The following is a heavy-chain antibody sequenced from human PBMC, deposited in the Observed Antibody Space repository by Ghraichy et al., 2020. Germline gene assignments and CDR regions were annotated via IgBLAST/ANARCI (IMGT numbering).Heavy chain of an antibody. CDR2: IYYSGST. CDR3: ARDSRPIDC. CDR1: GGSINCSSYF. V-gene: IGHV4-39*07. J-gene: IGHJ4*02. Sequence: SQTLSLTCTVSGGSINCSSYFWGWIRQPPGKGLEWIGNIYYSGSTYYNPSLKSRVTMSVDTSKNQFSLKLTSVSAADTAVYYCARDSRPIDCWGQGTLVTVSS. D-gene: IGHD6-25*01.